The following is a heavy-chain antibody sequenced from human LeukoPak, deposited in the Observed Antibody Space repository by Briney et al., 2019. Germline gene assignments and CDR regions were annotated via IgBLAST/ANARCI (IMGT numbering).Heavy chain of an antibody. V-gene: IGHV3-30*18. CDR1: GFTFSSYS. CDR2: ISYDGSNK. J-gene: IGHJ4*02. D-gene: IGHD6-19*01. Sequence: GGSLRLSCAASGFTFSSYSMNWVRQAPGKGLEWVAVISYDGSNKYYADSVKGRFTISRDNSKNTLYLQMNSLRAEDTAVYYCAKDHSGWEHYFDYWGQGTLVTVSS. CDR3: AKDHSGWEHYFDY.